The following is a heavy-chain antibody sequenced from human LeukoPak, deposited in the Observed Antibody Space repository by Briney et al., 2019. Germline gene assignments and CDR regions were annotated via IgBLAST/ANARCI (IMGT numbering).Heavy chain of an antibody. V-gene: IGHV3-23*01. Sequence: GGSLGLSCAASGFTFSSYAMSWVRQAPGKGLEWVSAISGSGGSTYYADSVKGRFTISRDNSKNTLYLQMYSLRAEDTAVYYCAKDVRSSTSCTYFDYWGQGTLVTVSS. J-gene: IGHJ4*02. CDR2: ISGSGGST. D-gene: IGHD2-2*01. CDR3: AKDVRSSTSCTYFDY. CDR1: GFTFSSYA.